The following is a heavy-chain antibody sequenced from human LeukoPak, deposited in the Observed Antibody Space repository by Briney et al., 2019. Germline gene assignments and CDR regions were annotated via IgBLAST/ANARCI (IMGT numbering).Heavy chain of an antibody. D-gene: IGHD3-22*01. CDR3: ARGYYYDSSGYYYDPDYYYYGMDV. Sequence: LTGGSLRLSCAASGFTFDDYAMHWVRQAPGKGLEWVSGISWNSGSIGYVDSVKGRFTISRDNAKNSLYLQMNSLRAEDTAVYYCARGYYYDSSGYYYDPDYYYYGMDVWGQGTTVTVSS. CDR2: ISWNSGSI. V-gene: IGHV3-9*01. J-gene: IGHJ6*02. CDR1: GFTFDDYA.